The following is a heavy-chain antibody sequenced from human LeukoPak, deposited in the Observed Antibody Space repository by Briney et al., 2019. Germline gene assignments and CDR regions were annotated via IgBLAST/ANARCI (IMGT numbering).Heavy chain of an antibody. CDR3: ATFGDPPRFDY. V-gene: IGHV4-31*03. Sequence: SETLSLTCTVSGGSISSGGYYWSWIRQHPGTGLEWIGYIYYSGSTYYNPSLKSRVTISVGTSKNQFSLKLSSVTAADTAVYYCATFGDPPRFDYWGQGTLVTVSS. CDR2: IYYSGST. J-gene: IGHJ4*02. CDR1: GGSISSGGYY. D-gene: IGHD2-21*01.